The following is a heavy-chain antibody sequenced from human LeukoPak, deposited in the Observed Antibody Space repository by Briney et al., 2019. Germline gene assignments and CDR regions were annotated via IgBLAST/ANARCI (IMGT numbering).Heavy chain of an antibody. V-gene: IGHV4-34*01. J-gene: IGHJ3*01. Sequence: PSETLSLTCAVYGGSFSGYYWSWIRQPPGKGLEWIGAMNHSGSTNYNPSLKSRATISVDTAKNQISLKLSSVTAADTAVYYCARPARIAASGRYAFDFWGEGTLVTVSS. CDR1: GGSFSGYY. CDR2: MNHSGST. D-gene: IGHD6-13*01. CDR3: ARPARIAASGRYAFDF.